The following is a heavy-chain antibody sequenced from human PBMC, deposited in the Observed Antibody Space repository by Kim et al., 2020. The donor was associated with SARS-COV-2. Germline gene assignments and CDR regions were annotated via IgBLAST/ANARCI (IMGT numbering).Heavy chain of an antibody. D-gene: IGHD3-16*01. J-gene: IGHJ4*02. CDR1: GFTFSSYA. V-gene: IGHV3-30*04. CDR3: AREGEGWPGIDY. CDR2: ISYDGSNK. Sequence: GGSLRLSCAASGFTFSSYAMHWVRQAPGKGLEWVAVISYDGSNKYYADSVKGRFTISRDNSKNTLYLQMNSLRAEDTAVYYCAREGEGWPGIDYWGQGTLVTVSS.